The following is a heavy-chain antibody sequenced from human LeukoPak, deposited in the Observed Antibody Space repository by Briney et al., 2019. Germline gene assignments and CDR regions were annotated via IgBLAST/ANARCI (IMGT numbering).Heavy chain of an antibody. CDR1: GFTFSIYN. D-gene: IGHD5-18*01. CDR2: ISSSSSSI. CDR3: ASLDTAKQPLANH. V-gene: IGHV3-48*01. J-gene: IGHJ5*02. Sequence: GGSLRLSCTASGFTFSIYNMNWVRQAPGKGLEWVSYISSSSSSIYYADSVKGRFTISRDNAKNSLYLQMNSLRAEDTAMYYCASLDTAKQPLANHWGQGTLVTVSS.